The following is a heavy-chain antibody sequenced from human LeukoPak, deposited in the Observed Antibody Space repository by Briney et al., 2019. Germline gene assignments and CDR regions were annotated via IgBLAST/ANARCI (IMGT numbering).Heavy chain of an antibody. V-gene: IGHV4-39*01. Sequence: SETLSLTCTVSGGSISSSSYYWGWIRQPPGKGLEWIGSIYYSGSTYYNPSLKSRVTISVDTSKNQFSLKLSSVTAADTAVYYCARYGYDGSGRGITMDDAFDIWGQGTMVTVSS. CDR2: IYYSGST. CDR1: GGSISSSSYY. CDR3: ARYGYDGSGRGITMDDAFDI. D-gene: IGHD3-10*01. J-gene: IGHJ3*02.